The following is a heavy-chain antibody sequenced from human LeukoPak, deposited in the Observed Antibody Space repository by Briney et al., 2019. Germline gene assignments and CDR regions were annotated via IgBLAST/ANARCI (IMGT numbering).Heavy chain of an antibody. D-gene: IGHD3-3*01. Sequence: SETLSLTCAVYGGSFSGYYWSWIRQPPGKGLEWIGEINHSGSTNYNPSLKSRVTISVDTSKNQFSLKLSSVTAADTAAYYCASRYYDFWSGSYFDYWGQGTLVTVSS. J-gene: IGHJ4*02. V-gene: IGHV4-34*01. CDR1: GGSFSGYY. CDR3: ASRYYDFWSGSYFDY. CDR2: INHSGST.